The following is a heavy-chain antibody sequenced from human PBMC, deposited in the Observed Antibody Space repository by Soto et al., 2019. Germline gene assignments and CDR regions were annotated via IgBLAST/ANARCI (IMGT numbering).Heavy chain of an antibody. CDR2: INPSGGST. J-gene: IGHJ6*03. CDR1: GYTFTSYY. Sequence: ASVKVSCKASGYTFTSYYMHWVRQAPGQGLEWMGIINPSGGSTSYAQKFQGRVTMTRDTSTSTVYMELSSLRSEDTAVYYCARGVLRYCSSTSCPIYYYYYYVDVWGKGTTVTVSS. D-gene: IGHD2-2*01. V-gene: IGHV1-46*03. CDR3: ARGVLRYCSSTSCPIYYYYYYVDV.